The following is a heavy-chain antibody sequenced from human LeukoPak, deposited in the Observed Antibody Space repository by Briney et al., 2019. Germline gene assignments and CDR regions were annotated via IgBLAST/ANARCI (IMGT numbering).Heavy chain of an antibody. D-gene: IGHD3-10*01. CDR1: GFTFSSYS. V-gene: IGHV3-21*01. J-gene: IGHJ4*02. CDR2: ISSSSSYI. CDR3: ARVPYYYGSGSYLDY. Sequence: PGGSLRLSCAASGFTFSSYSMNWVRQAPGKGLEWVSSISSSSSYIYYADSVKGRFTISRDNAKNSLYLQMNSLRAEDTAVYYCARVPYYYGSGSYLDYWGQGTLVTVSS.